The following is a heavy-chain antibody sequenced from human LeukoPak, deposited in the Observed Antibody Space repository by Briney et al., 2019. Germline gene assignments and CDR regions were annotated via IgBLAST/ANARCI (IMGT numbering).Heavy chain of an antibody. CDR2: ISYDGSNK. CDR1: GFTFSSYA. D-gene: IGHD4-17*01. Sequence: GGSLRLSCAASGFTFSSYAMHWVRQAPGKGLEWVAVISYDGSNKYYADSVKGRFTISRDNSKNTLYLQMNSLRAEDTAVYYCARDLTVTTFYYYYGMDVWGQGTTVTVSS. J-gene: IGHJ6*02. CDR3: ARDLTVTTFYYYYGMDV. V-gene: IGHV3-30-3*01.